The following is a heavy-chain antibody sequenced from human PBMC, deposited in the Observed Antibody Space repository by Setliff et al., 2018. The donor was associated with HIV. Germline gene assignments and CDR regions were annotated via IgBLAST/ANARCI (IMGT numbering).Heavy chain of an antibody. J-gene: IGHJ4*02. Sequence: SETLSLTCTVSGGSVSDYFWNWIRQPPGKGLEWTGYIYYSGSTNYNPSLESRVSISVDTSKDQFSLRLSSVTAADTAVYYCARGHTWNYYGGDYFDYWGQGSLVTVSS. CDR3: ARGHTWNYYGGDYFDY. D-gene: IGHD1-7*01. V-gene: IGHV4-59*02. CDR2: IYYSGST. CDR1: GGSVSDYF.